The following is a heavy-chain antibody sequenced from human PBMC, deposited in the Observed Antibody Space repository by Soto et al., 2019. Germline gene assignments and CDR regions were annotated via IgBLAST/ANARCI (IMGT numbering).Heavy chain of an antibody. Sequence: SETLSLTCTVSGGSISSGGYYWSWLRQHPGKGLEWIGEVYHSGSTRYNPSLKSRVTISVDKPNNQFSLKLSSMTGADTAVYYCATRPPQIVVTLLPFPSWGQGTPVTVSS. CDR3: ATRPPQIVVTLLPFPS. V-gene: IGHV4-31*09. CDR2: VYHSGST. D-gene: IGHD2-15*01. CDR1: GGSISSGGYY. J-gene: IGHJ5*02.